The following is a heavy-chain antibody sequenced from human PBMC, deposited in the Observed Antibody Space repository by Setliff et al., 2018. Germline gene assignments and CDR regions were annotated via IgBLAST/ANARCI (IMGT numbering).Heavy chain of an antibody. CDR3: ARINFYVSSGYYYAPEL. CDR2: INNYNFNA. J-gene: IGHJ4*02. Sequence: ASVKVSCKSSGFTFTDYGITWVRQVPGQGLEWMGWINNYNFNAQYAQKFQGRVTVTTDTSTTTAYMELRSLRADDTAVYYCARINFYVSSGYYYAPELWGQGTTVTVS. V-gene: IGHV1-18*01. D-gene: IGHD3-22*01. CDR1: GFTFTDYG.